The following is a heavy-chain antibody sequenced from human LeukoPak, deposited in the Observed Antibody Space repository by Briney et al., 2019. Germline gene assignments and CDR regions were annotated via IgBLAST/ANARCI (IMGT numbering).Heavy chain of an antibody. CDR2: MNPNSGNT. CDR1: GYTFTSYD. Sequence: ASVKVSCKASGYTFTSYDINWVRQATGQGLEWMGWMNPNSGNTGYAQKFQGRVTITRNTPISTAYKELSSLRSEDTAVYYCARGEPVRDDFWSGYYCWFDPGGQGTLVTVSS. D-gene: IGHD3-3*01. V-gene: IGHV1-8*03. J-gene: IGHJ5*02. CDR3: ARGEPVRDDFWSGYYCWFDP.